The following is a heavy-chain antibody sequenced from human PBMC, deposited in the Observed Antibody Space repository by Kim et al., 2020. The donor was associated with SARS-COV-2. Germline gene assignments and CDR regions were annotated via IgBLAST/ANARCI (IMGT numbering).Heavy chain of an antibody. CDR2: ISYDGSNK. D-gene: IGHD3-22*01. J-gene: IGHJ3*02. CDR3: ARETYYYDGSGARYKNAFDI. V-gene: IGHV3-30-3*01. Sequence: GGSLRLSCAASGFTFSNYAMHWVRQAPGKGLEWVAVISYDGSNKYYADSVKGRFTITRDNSKNTLYLQMNSLRAEDTAVYYCARETYYYDGSGARYKNAFDIWGQGTRVTVSS. CDR1: GFTFSNYA.